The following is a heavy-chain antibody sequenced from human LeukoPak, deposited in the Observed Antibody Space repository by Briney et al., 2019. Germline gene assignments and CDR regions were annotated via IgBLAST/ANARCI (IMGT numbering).Heavy chain of an antibody. CDR3: ARVYGDYYYYYMDV. Sequence: GASVKVSCKASGYTFTSYDINWVRQATGQGLEWMGWMNPNSGNTGYAQKFRGRVTITRNTSISTAYMELSSLRSEDTAVYYCARVYGDYYYYYMDVWGKGTTVTVSS. CDR2: MNPNSGNT. CDR1: GYTFTSYD. V-gene: IGHV1-8*03. D-gene: IGHD4-17*01. J-gene: IGHJ6*03.